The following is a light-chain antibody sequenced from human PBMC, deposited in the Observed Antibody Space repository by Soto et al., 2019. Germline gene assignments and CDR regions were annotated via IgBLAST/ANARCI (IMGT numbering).Light chain of an antibody. CDR3: LQIHTFPRT. CDR2: GVS. J-gene: IGKJ2*01. CDR1: QRVSSY. Sequence: IQLTQSPSFLSASVGDRVIITCRASQRVSSYLNWYQQKPGKTPKLLISGVSTLESGVSSRFSGSGSTTDFTLTISSLQPEDFATYYCLQIHTFPRTFGQGTKVEIK. V-gene: IGKV1-9*01.